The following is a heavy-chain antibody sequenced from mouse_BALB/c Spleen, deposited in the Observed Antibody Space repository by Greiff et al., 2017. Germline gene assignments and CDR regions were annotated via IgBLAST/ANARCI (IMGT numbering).Heavy chain of an antibody. CDR1: GYTFTDYA. Sequence: QVQLQQSGAELVRPGVSVKISCKGSGYTFTDYAMHWVKQSHAKSLEWIGVISTYYGDASYNQKFKGKATMTVDKSSSTAYMELRSLTSEDSAVYYCARMGAVVGGYYYAMDYWGQGTSVTVSS. CDR3: ARMGAVVGGYYYAMDY. V-gene: IGHV1S137*01. J-gene: IGHJ4*01. D-gene: IGHD1-1*01. CDR2: ISTYYGDA.